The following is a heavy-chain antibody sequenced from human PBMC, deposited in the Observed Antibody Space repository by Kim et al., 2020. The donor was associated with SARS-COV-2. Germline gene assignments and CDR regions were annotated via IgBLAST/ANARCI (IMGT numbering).Heavy chain of an antibody. D-gene: IGHD6-13*01. V-gene: IGHV5-51*01. CDR2: IYPGDSDT. CDR3: ARSIAAAGTAPYYYGMDV. J-gene: IGHJ6*02. Sequence: GESLKISCKGSGYSFTSYWIGWVRQMPGKGQEWMGIIYPGDSDTRYSPSFQGQVTISADKSISTAYLQWSSLKASDTAMYYCARSIAAAGTAPYYYGMDVWGQGTTVTVSS. CDR1: GYSFTSYW.